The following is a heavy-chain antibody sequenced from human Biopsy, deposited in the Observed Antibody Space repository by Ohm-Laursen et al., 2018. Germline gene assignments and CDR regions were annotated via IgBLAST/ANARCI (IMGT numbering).Heavy chain of an antibody. D-gene: IGHD1-20*01. CDR3: ARAGTAINGNSLGFDP. Sequence: SGTLSLTCAVYVGSFSGYYWTWIRQPPGKGLEWIGDINHSGSTNYNPSLKSRVSISVDTSKNQFSLKLNSVTAADTAVYYCARAGTAINGNSLGFDPWGQGTLVTVSS. J-gene: IGHJ5*02. CDR1: VGSFSGYY. V-gene: IGHV4-34*01. CDR2: INHSGST.